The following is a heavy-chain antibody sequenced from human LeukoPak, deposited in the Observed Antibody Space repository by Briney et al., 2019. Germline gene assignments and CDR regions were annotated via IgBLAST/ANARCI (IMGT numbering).Heavy chain of an antibody. V-gene: IGHV3-74*01. Sequence: PGGSLRLSCAASGFTFSSYRMHWVRHVPGEGLVWVSRTNTDGRTTGYADSVKGRFTISRDNAKNMLYLQMNSLRVEDTAVYYCARIEDRGAAFDSWGQGVLVTVSS. CDR2: TNTDGRTT. J-gene: IGHJ4*02. CDR3: ARIEDRGAAFDS. D-gene: IGHD3-22*01. CDR1: GFTFSSYR.